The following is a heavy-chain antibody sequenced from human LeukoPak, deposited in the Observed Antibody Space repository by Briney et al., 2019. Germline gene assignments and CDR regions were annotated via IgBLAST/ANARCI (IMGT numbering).Heavy chain of an antibody. CDR2: IYYSEST. CDR3: ARYRRGAVVVPGADWYFDL. J-gene: IGHJ2*01. Sequence: KASETLSLTCTVSGGSMSSSSYYWGWIRQPPGKGLEWIGSIYYSESTYQNPSLKSRVTISVDTSKNQFSLKLSSVTAADTAVYYCARYRRGAVVVPGADWYFDLWGRGTLVTVSS. V-gene: IGHV4-39*07. D-gene: IGHD2-2*01. CDR1: GGSMSSSSYY.